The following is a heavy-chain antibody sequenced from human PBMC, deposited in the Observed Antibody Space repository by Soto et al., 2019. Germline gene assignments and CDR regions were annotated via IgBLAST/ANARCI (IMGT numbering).Heavy chain of an antibody. CDR3: ARRYSSGFDY. V-gene: IGHV4-61*08. Sequence: PSETLSLTCSVSGASIYNGGYFWSWIRQSPGKGLEWIGHIHNSGSPYNNPSLKSRVTISVDTSKNQFSLKLSSVTAADTAVYYCARRYSSGFDYWGQGTLVTVSS. D-gene: IGHD6-19*01. J-gene: IGHJ4*02. CDR1: GASIYNGGYF. CDR2: IHNSGSP.